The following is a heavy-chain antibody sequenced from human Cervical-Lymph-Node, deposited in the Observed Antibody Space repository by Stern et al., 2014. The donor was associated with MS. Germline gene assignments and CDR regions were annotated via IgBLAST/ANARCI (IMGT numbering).Heavy chain of an antibody. V-gene: IGHV4-31*03. CDR1: GDSITSGGHY. CDR3: ASRWSGTYYGQNWFDP. J-gene: IGHJ5*02. Sequence: QVQLQESGPGLVKPSQTLSLTCTVSGDSITSGGHYWSWIRPHPGKGLEWIGYIYNSGAPFYNPSLKGRVTISLDTSKNQFSLQLSSVTAADTVIYYCASRWSGTYYGQNWFDPWGQGILVTVST. D-gene: IGHD1-26*01. CDR2: IYNSGAP.